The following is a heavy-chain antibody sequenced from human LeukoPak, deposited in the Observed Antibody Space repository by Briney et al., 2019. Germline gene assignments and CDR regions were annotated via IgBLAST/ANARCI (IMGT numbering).Heavy chain of an antibody. D-gene: IGHD5-12*01. CDR2: IYSSGST. CDR1: GDPISSYSDNK. CDR3: AREYSAFDY. Sequence: PSETLSLTCTVSGDPISSYSDNKWPWIRQPPGKGLEWIGYIYSSGSTNYNPSLKSRVTISVDTSKYPFSVKLTSVTAADTAVYYCAREYSAFDYWGQGSLVTVSS. J-gene: IGHJ4*02. V-gene: IGHV4-61*08.